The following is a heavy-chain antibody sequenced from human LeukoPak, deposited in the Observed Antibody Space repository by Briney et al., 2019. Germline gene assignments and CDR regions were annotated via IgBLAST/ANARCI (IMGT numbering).Heavy chain of an antibody. CDR2: ISSSSSYI. Sequence: GGSLRLSCAASGFTFSSYSMNWVRQAPGKGLEWVSSISSSSSYIYYAGSVKGRFTISRDNAKNSLYLQMNSLRAEDTAVYYCARVSYSSGWYKVDYWGQGTLVTVSS. CDR1: GFTFSSYS. D-gene: IGHD6-19*01. V-gene: IGHV3-21*01. J-gene: IGHJ4*02. CDR3: ARVSYSSGWYKVDY.